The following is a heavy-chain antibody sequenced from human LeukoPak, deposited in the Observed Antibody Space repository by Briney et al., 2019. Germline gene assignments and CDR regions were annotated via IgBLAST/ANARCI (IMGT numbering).Heavy chain of an antibody. CDR3: ARGGRIAAAGTAYFDY. Sequence: PSETLSLTCTVSGGSISSSNYYWGWIRQPPGKGLEWIGSIYYSGSIYYNPSLKSRVTISVDTSKNQFSLKLSSVTAADTAVYYCARGGRIAAAGTAYFDYWGQGTLVTVSS. D-gene: IGHD6-13*01. CDR2: IYYSGSI. CDR1: GGSISSSNYY. V-gene: IGHV4-39*07. J-gene: IGHJ4*02.